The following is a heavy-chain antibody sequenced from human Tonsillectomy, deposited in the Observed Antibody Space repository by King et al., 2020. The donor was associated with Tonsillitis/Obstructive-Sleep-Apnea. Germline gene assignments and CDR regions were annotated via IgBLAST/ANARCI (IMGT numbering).Heavy chain of an antibody. CDR2: IYPGDSDT. CDR3: ARRACSGGSCSDFDY. J-gene: IGHJ4*02. CDR1: GYGFTTYW. Sequence: VQLVESGAEVKKPGESLKISCKGSGYGFTTYWIGWVRQMPGKGLEWLGIIYPGDSDTSYIPSFQGQVTISADKSISTAYLQWSSLKASDTAIYYCARRACSGGSCSDFDYWGQGTLVTVSS. D-gene: IGHD2-15*01. V-gene: IGHV5-51*01.